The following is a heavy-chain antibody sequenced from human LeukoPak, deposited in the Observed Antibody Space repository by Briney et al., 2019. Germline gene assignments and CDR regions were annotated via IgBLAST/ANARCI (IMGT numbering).Heavy chain of an antibody. Sequence: SETLSLTCTVSGGSICSYYWSWIRQPPGKGLEWIGYIYYSGSTNYNPSLKSRVTISVDTSKNQFSLKLSSVTAADTAVYYCARATQGTGYDAFDIWGQGTMVTASS. D-gene: IGHD1-1*01. J-gene: IGHJ3*02. CDR1: GGSICSYY. CDR2: IYYSGST. CDR3: ARATQGTGYDAFDI. V-gene: IGHV4-59*01.